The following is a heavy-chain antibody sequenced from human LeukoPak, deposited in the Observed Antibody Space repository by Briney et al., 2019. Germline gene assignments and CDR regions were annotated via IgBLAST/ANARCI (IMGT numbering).Heavy chain of an antibody. V-gene: IGHV3-48*03. D-gene: IGHD3-22*01. CDR2: ISSSGSAI. J-gene: IGHJ4*02. CDR3: AREKLSFFDSSGYFDY. CDR1: GFTFSSYE. Sequence: GGSLRLSCAASGFTFSSYEMNWVRQAPGKGLEWVSFISSSGSAIHYADSVRGRFTISRDNAKNSLYLQMSRLRAEDTAVYYCAREKLSFFDSSGYFDYWGQGTLVTVSS.